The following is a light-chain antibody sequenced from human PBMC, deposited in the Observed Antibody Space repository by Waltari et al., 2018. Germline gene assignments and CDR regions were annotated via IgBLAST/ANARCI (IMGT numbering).Light chain of an antibody. CDR2: YVS. Sequence: QSALTQPASVSGSPGQSITIPCTGRSDDVNYVSWYQQLQGKVPKPLIYYVSNRPSGVSDRVSGSKAGTTASLTISGLQTEDEADYYCASYTHTNPLWVFGGGTKVTVL. J-gene: IGLJ3*02. V-gene: IGLV2-14*03. CDR3: ASYTHTNPLWV. CDR1: SDDVNY.